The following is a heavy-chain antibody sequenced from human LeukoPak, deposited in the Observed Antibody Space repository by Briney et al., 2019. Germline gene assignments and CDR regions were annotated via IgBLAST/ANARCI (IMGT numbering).Heavy chain of an antibody. V-gene: IGHV3-49*03. D-gene: IGHD1-26*01. CDR2: IRSKAYGGTT. CDR1: GFTFGDYA. CDR3: TREHSGSYYWDRPFDY. J-gene: IGHJ4*02. Sequence: QPGRCLRLSCTASGFTFGDYAMGWFCQAPGKGLEWVGFIRSKAYGGTTEYAASVKGRFTISRDDPKSIAYLQMNSLKTEDTAVYYCTREHSGSYYWDRPFDYWGQGTLVTVSS.